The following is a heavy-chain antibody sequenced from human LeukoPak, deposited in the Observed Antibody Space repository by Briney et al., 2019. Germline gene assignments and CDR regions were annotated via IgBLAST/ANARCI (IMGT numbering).Heavy chain of an antibody. CDR1: GFTFSSYA. CDR2: ITGSGDST. V-gene: IGHV3-23*01. CDR3: AKTRPLDSSSWSHGDY. D-gene: IGHD6-13*01. J-gene: IGHJ4*02. Sequence: GGSLRLSCAASGFTFSSYAMSWVRQAPWKGLEWVSAITGSGDSTYYGDSVKGRFTISRDNSKNTLYLQMNSLRAEDTAVYYCAKTRPLDSSSWSHGDYWGQGTLVTVSS.